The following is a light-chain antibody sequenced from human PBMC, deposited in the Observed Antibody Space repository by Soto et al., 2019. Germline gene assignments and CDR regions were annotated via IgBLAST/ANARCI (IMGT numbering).Light chain of an antibody. CDR1: QSVSSN. CDR2: GAS. V-gene: IGKV3-15*01. Sequence: EIVMTQSPATLSVSPGERATLSCRASQSVSSNLAWYQQKPGQAPRLLIYGASTRATGIPARFSGSGSGTEFTLTIRSLQSEDFAVYYCQQYNNWSSITFGQGTRLEIK. CDR3: QQYNNWSSIT. J-gene: IGKJ5*01.